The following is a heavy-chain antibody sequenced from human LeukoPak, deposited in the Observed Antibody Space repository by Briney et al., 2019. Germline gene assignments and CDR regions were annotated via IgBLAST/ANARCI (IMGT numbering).Heavy chain of an antibody. J-gene: IGHJ5*02. CDR3: ARDLTIFGVVNGWFDP. Sequence: GGSLRLSCAASGFTFSSYSMTWVRQAPGKGLEWVSSISSSSSYIYYADSVKGRFTISRDNAKNSLYLQMNSLRAEDTAVYYCARDLTIFGVVNGWFDPWDQGTLVTVSS. V-gene: IGHV3-21*01. CDR2: ISSSSSYI. CDR1: GFTFSSYS. D-gene: IGHD3-3*01.